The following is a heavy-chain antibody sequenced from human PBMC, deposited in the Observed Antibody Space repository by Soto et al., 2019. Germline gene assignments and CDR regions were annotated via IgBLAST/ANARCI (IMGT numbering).Heavy chain of an antibody. D-gene: IGHD6-13*01. CDR1: VGTFSSYT. CDR3: ARSDIAAAGTDY. Sequence: QVQLVQSGAEVKKPGSSVKVSCKASVGTFSSYTISWVRQAPGQGLEWMGRIIPILGIANYAQKFQGRVPITTDNSTSPDYMELGSLRSEHTAVYSCARSDIAAAGTDYWGQGTLVTVSS. CDR2: IIPILGIA. V-gene: IGHV1-69*02. J-gene: IGHJ4*02.